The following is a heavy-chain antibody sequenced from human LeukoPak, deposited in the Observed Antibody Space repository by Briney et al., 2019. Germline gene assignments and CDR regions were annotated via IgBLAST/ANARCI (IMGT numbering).Heavy chain of an antibody. CDR3: ARQQMDTMPGFDY. D-gene: IGHD5-24*01. Sequence: SETLSLTCTVSGGSISSYYWSWIRQPPVKGLEWIGYIYYSGSTNYNPSLKSRVTISVDTSKNQFSLKLSSVTAADTAVYYCARQQMDTMPGFDYWGQGTLVTVSS. CDR2: IYYSGST. CDR1: GGSISSYY. J-gene: IGHJ4*02. V-gene: IGHV4-59*08.